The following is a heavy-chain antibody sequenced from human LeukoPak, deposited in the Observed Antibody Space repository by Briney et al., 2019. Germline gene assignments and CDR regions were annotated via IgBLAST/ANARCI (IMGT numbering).Heavy chain of an antibody. CDR1: GGSFSGYY. CDR2: INHSGST. Sequence: SETLSLTCAVYGGSFSGYYWSWIRQTPGKGLEWIGEINHSGSTNYNPSLKSRVTISVDTSKNKFSLRLSSVTAGDTAVYYCARVYYDILTGSRMDVWGKGTTVTVSS. CDR3: ARVYYDILTGSRMDV. D-gene: IGHD3-9*01. J-gene: IGHJ6*04. V-gene: IGHV4-34*01.